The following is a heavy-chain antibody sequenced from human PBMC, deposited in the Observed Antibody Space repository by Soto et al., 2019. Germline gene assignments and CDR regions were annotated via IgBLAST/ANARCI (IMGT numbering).Heavy chain of an antibody. CDR2: TYYRSKLYN. J-gene: IGHJ6*02. CDR1: VDSVSSNSAA. Sequence: SQTLSLTCAISVDSVSSNSAAWNLISQSPSRGLEWLGRTYYRSKLYNDYAVSVKSRITIKPDTSKNQFSLQLNSVTPEDTAVYYCARGYYYYGMDVWGQGSTVTVSS. V-gene: IGHV6-1*01. CDR3: ARGYYYYGMDV.